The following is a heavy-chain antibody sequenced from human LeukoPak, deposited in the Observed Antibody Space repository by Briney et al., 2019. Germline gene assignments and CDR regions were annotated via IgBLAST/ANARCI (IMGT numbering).Heavy chain of an antibody. CDR1: GYTFTNYY. D-gene: IGHD3-10*01. V-gene: IGHV1-46*01. CDR3: ARDSSITMVREVLNY. CDR2: INPSGGST. J-gene: IGHJ4*02. Sequence: ASVKVSCKASGYTFTNYYMHWVRLAPGQGLEWMGIINPSGGSTTYAQKFQGRVTMTSDTSTSTVYMELSSLRSEDTAVYYCARDSSITMVREVLNYWGQGTLVTVSS.